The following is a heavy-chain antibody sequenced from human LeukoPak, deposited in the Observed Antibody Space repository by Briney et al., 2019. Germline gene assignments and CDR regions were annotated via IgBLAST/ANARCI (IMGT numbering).Heavy chain of an antibody. CDR2: ISSTSTYI. Sequence: GGSLRLSCAASGFMFSTYTINWVRQAPGKGLEWVSSISSTSTYIYYGDSVKGRFTISRDNAKNSLYLQVNSLRVEDTAVYFCARAFGPMSIFDYWGQGTLVTVSS. D-gene: IGHD3-3*02. CDR1: GFMFSTYT. CDR3: ARAFGPMSIFDY. V-gene: IGHV3-21*01. J-gene: IGHJ4*02.